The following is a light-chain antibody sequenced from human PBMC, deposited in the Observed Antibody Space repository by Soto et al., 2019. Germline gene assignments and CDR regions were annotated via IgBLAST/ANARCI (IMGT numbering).Light chain of an antibody. CDR1: QSVSSH. Sequence: EIVMTQSSGTLSVSPGERGTFSCRASQSVSSHLAWYQQKPGQTPRLLIYGASTRATGIPARFSGSGSGTEFNLTISSLLSEDFAVYYCQQYNKWPPWTFGQGTKVDI. J-gene: IGKJ1*01. CDR3: QQYNKWPPWT. V-gene: IGKV3-15*01. CDR2: GAS.